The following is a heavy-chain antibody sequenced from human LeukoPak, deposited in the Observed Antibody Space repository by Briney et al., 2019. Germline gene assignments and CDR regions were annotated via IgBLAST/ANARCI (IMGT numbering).Heavy chain of an antibody. D-gene: IGHD2-2*01. CDR1: GYTFTSYA. Sequence: ASVKVSCKASGYTFTSYAMHWVRQAPGQGLEWMGWISAYNGNTNYAQKLQGRVTMTTDTSTSTAYMELRSLRSDDTAVYYCARDGTVVVPAAIEVRYFQHWGQGTLVTVSS. V-gene: IGHV1-18*01. CDR3: ARDGTVVVPAAIEVRYFQH. J-gene: IGHJ1*01. CDR2: ISAYNGNT.